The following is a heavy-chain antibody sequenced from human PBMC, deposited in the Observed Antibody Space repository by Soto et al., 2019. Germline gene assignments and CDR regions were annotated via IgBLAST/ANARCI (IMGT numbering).Heavy chain of an antibody. Sequence: SETLSLTCAVYGGSFSGYYWSWIRQPPGKGLEWIGEINYSGSTNYNPSLKSRVTISVDTSKNQFSLKLSSVTAADTAVYYCARDRRELYYDSSGYHYYFDYWGQGTLVTVSS. CDR3: ARDRRELYYDSSGYHYYFDY. V-gene: IGHV4-34*09. J-gene: IGHJ4*02. CDR2: INYSGST. D-gene: IGHD3-22*01. CDR1: GGSFSGYY.